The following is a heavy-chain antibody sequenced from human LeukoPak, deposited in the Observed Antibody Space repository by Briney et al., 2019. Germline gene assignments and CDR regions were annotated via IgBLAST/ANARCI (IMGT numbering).Heavy chain of an antibody. Sequence: GASVKVSCKVAGYTLTELSMHWVRQAPGKGLEWMGGFDPEDGETIYAQKFRGRVTMTEDTSTDTAYMELSSLRSEDTAVYYCATGPSNYYYYYMDVWGKGTTVTVSS. CDR2: FDPEDGET. CDR1: GYTLTELS. CDR3: ATGPSNYYYYYMDV. J-gene: IGHJ6*03. V-gene: IGHV1-24*01.